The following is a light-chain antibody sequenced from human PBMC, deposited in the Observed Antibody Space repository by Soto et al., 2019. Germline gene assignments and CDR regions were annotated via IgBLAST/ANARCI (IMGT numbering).Light chain of an antibody. J-gene: IGKJ1*01. CDR2: WAS. V-gene: IGKV4-1*01. CDR3: QKYYSTPRT. Sequence: DIVMTQSSDSLAVSLGERATINCKSSQSVLYSCNNKNYLAWYQQKPGQPPKLLFYWASTRESGVPDRFSGSGSGTDFTLTISSLQAEDVAVYYCQKYYSTPRTFGQGTKVEIK. CDR1: QSVLYSCNNKNY.